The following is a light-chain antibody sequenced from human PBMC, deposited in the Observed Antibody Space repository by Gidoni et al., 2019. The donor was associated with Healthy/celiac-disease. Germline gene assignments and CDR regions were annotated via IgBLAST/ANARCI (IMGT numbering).Light chain of an antibody. Sequence: DIQMTQSPSTPSASVGDRVTLTCRASQSISSWLAWYQQKPGKAPKLLTYKASSLESGVPSRFSGSGSGTEFTLTISSLQPDDFATYYCQQYNSYSTFGQXTKLEIK. CDR2: KAS. CDR1: QSISSW. V-gene: IGKV1-5*03. CDR3: QQYNSYST. J-gene: IGKJ2*01.